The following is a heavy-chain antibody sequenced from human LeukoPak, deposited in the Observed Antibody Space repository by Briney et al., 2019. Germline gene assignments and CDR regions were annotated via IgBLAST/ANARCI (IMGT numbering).Heavy chain of an antibody. J-gene: IGHJ4*02. V-gene: IGHV3-23*01. D-gene: IGHD3-10*01. CDR3: AKVHGSGSYYYYFDY. CDR2: ISGSGGST. CDR1: GFTFSSYG. Sequence: GGSLRLSCAASGFTFSSYGMSWVRQAPGKGLEWVSAISGSGGSTYYADSVKGRFTISRDNSKNTLYLQMNSLRAEDTAGYYCAKVHGSGSYYYYFDYWGQGTLVTVSS.